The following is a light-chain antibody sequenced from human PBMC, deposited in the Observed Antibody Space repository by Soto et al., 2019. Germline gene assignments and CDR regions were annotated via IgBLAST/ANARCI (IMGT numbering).Light chain of an antibody. Sequence: EIVMTQSPVTLAVSPGERATLSCRASQSVSRNLAWYQQKPGQAPRLLIYGAFTRATGVPARFSGSGSGTEFTLTLSSLQSEDSAVYYCQQYNDWPSLTFGGGTKVETK. CDR2: GAF. CDR1: QSVSRN. V-gene: IGKV3-15*01. CDR3: QQYNDWPSLT. J-gene: IGKJ4*01.